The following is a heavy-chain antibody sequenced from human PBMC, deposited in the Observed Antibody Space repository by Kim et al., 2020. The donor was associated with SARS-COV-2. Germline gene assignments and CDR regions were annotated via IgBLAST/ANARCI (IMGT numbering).Heavy chain of an antibody. Sequence: SQTLSLTCAISGDSVSSNSATWNWIRQSPLRGLEWLGRAYYRSKWYNDYAVSVKSRITINPDTSKNQFSLHLDSVIPQDTAVYYCARGDTRSWYNYWGQGTLVTVS. CDR3: ARGDTRSWYNY. V-gene: IGHV6-1*01. CDR1: GDSVSSNSAT. J-gene: IGHJ4*02. D-gene: IGHD6-13*01. CDR2: AYYRSKWYN.